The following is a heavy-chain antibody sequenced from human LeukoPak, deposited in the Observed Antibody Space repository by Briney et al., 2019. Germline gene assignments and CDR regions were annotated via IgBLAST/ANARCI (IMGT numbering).Heavy chain of an antibody. Sequence: SETLSLTCTVSGGSNSSGSYYGSWIRQPPGKGLEWVGYISYSGSTNYNPSLKSRVTISVDTSKNQFSLKLSSVTAADTAIYYCARDGRAGSLFAYWGQGTLVTVSS. CDR3: ARDGRAGSLFAY. CDR1: GGSNSSGSYY. V-gene: IGHV4-61*01. D-gene: IGHD6-19*01. J-gene: IGHJ4*02. CDR2: ISYSGST.